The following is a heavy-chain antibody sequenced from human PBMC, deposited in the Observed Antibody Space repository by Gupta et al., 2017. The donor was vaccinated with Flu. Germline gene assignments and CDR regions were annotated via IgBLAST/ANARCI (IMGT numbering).Heavy chain of an antibody. Sequence: EVQLVESGGGLVQPGGSLRLSCGASGFTLCDYWMSWVRQAPGKGPELVANINRDGSVINDMDFVRGRFTISRDNAKNAVYFQMNSLRVDDTAVYYCARDVGSGDYDSWGQGTLVTVSS. CDR3: ARDVGSGDYDS. D-gene: IGHD4-17*01. J-gene: IGHJ5*01. CDR2: INRDGSVI. V-gene: IGHV3-7*01. CDR1: GFTLCDYW.